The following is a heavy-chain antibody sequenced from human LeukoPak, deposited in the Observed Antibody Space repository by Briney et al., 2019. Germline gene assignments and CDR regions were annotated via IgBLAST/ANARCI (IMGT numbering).Heavy chain of an antibody. D-gene: IGHD3-10*01. CDR3: ARRRGITMVRGVRTYYFDY. V-gene: IGHV4-38-2*02. CDR1: GYSISSGYY. J-gene: IGHJ4*02. CDR2: IYHSGRT. Sequence: SETLSLTCTVSGYSISSGYYWGWIRQPPGKGLEWIGSIYHSGRTYYKPSLKSRVNILIDTSKNQFSLKLNSVTAADTAVYYCARRRGITMVRGVRTYYFDYWGQGTLVTVSS.